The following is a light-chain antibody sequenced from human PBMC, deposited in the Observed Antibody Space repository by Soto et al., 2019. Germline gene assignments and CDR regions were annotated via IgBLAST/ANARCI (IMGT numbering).Light chain of an antibody. CDR3: QQYGTSPYT. Sequence: EIVLTQSPGTLSLSPGERVTLSCRASQSVSFNYIAWYQQKSGQAPRLLIYGASSRATGIPDRFSGSGSGTDFTLTISRLEPEDFAVYYCQQYGTSPYTFGQGTKLEIK. CDR1: QSVSFNY. V-gene: IGKV3-20*01. CDR2: GAS. J-gene: IGKJ2*01.